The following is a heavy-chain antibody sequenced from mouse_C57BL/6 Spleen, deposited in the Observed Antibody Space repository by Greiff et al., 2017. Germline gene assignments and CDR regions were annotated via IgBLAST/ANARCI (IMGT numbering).Heavy chain of an antibody. CDR1: GYTFTSYW. D-gene: IGHD2-3*01. CDR2: IHPSDSDT. Sequence: VQLQQPGAELVKPGASGYTFTSYWMHWVKQRPGQGLEWIGRIHPSDSDTNYNQKFKGKATLTVDKSSSTAYMQLSSLTSEDSAVYYCSYDLLWGQGTLVTVSA. CDR3: SYDLL. V-gene: IGHV1-74*01. J-gene: IGHJ3*01.